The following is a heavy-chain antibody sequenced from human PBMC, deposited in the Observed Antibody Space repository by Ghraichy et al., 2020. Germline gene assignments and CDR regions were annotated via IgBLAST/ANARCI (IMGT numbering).Heavy chain of an antibody. D-gene: IGHD6-19*01. CDR3: AKDDQWLVIRYFQH. V-gene: IGHV3-23*01. CDR2: ISATGSKT. Sequence: GGSLRLSCAASGFTFNNHAITWVRQAPGKGLECVSGISATGSKTYYADSVKGRFIISRDNSKNTVFLQMSSLRAEDTGVYYCAKDDQWLVIRYFQHWGQGTLVTVSS. CDR1: GFTFNNHA. J-gene: IGHJ1*01.